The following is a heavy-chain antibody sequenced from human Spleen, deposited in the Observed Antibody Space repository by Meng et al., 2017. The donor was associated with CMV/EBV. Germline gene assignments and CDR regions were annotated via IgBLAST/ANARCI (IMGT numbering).Heavy chain of an antibody. J-gene: IGHJ5*02. V-gene: IGHV4-59*10. CDR3: AREGVARVWFDP. Sequence: LQRWVAGLFNPSETLSLTLAFYGGSFSGYYWSWIRQPAGKGLEWIGRIYTSGSTNYNPSLKSRVTMSVDTSKNQFSLKLSSVTAADTAVYYCAREGVARVWFDPWGQGTLVTVSS. CDR2: IYTSGST. CDR1: GGSFSGYY.